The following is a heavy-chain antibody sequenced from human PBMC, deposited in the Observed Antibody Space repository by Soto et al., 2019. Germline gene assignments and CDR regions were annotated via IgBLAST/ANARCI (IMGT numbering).Heavy chain of an antibody. CDR2: ISPGSRYP. CDR1: VFTVGDSY. J-gene: IGHJ5*02. CDR3: VRGGGGGLFDP. V-gene: IGHV3-11*06. Sequence: GSLRLGCAGSVFTVGDSYMSWIRQAPGKGLEWLSYISPGSRYPAYADSVKGRFTISRDNAKRSLYLQMMSLTAEDTAIYYCVRGGGGGLFDPWGQGTMVTVSS. D-gene: IGHD2-15*01.